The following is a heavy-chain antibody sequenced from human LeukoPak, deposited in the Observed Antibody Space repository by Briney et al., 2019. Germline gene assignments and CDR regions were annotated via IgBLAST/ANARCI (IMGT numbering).Heavy chain of an antibody. V-gene: IGHV4-34*01. CDR1: GGSFSGYY. CDR2: IYHSGST. D-gene: IGHD3-3*01. CDR3: ARSPYDFWSGAFDI. J-gene: IGHJ3*02. Sequence: SETLSLTCAVYGGSFSGYYWSWIRQPPGKGLEWIGYIYHSGSTYYNPSLKSRVTISVDRSKNQFSLKLSSVTAADTAVYYCARSPYDFWSGAFDIWGQGTMVAVSS.